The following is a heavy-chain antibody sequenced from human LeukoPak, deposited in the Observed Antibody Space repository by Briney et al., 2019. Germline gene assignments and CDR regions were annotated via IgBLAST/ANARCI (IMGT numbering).Heavy chain of an antibody. Sequence: GGSLRLSCAASGFTFSSYNMNWVRQAPGKGLEWVSSISSSSSYIYYADSVKGRFTISRDNAKNSLYLQMNSLRAEDTAVYYCARLRGYGSGSYNHWGQGTLVTVSP. CDR3: ARLRGYGSGSYNH. J-gene: IGHJ5*02. CDR2: ISSSSSYI. D-gene: IGHD3-10*01. V-gene: IGHV3-21*04. CDR1: GFTFSSYN.